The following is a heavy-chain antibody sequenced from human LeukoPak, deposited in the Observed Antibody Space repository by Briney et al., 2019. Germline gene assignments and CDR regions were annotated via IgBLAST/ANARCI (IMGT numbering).Heavy chain of an antibody. CDR3: AGYDLVLPNWFDP. CDR1: GGSISSGGYS. J-gene: IGHJ5*02. D-gene: IGHD3-3*01. CDR2: IYHSGST. V-gene: IGHV4-30-2*01. Sequence: PSETLSLTCAVSGGSISSGGYSWSWIRQPPGKGLEWIGYIYHSGSTYYNPSLKSRVTISVDRSKNQFSLKLSSVTAADTAVYYCAGYDLVLPNWFDPWGQGTLVTVSS.